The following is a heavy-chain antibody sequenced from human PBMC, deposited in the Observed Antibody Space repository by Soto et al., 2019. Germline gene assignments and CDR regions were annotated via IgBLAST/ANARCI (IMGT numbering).Heavy chain of an antibody. CDR2: ISYDGSNK. CDR1: GFTFSSYG. Sequence: QVQLVESGGGVVQPGRSLRLSCAASGFTFSSYGMHWVRQAPGKGLEWVAVISYDGSNKYYADSVKGRFTISRDNSKNRLYLQMICLRAEDRAVYYCVKTPGWFDLWGRGTLVTVSS. V-gene: IGHV3-30*18. J-gene: IGHJ2*01. CDR3: VKTPGWFDL. D-gene: IGHD2-15*01.